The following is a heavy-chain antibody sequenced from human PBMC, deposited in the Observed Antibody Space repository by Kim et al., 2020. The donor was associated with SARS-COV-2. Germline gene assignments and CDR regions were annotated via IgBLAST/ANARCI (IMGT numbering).Heavy chain of an antibody. D-gene: IGHD6-6*01. CDR3: TRVRYRYSSSSGFDY. CDR2: IRSKAYGGTT. Sequence: GGSLRLSCTASGFTFGDYAMSWVRQAPGKGLEWVGFIRSKAYGGTTEYAASVKGRFTISRDDSKSIAYLQMNSLKTEDTAVYYCTRVRYRYSSSSGFDYWGQGTLVTVSS. J-gene: IGHJ4*02. V-gene: IGHV3-49*04. CDR1: GFTFGDYA.